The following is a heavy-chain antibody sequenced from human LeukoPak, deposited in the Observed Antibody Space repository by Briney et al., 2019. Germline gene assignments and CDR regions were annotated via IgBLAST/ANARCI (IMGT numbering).Heavy chain of an antibody. CDR2: ISWNSGSI. CDR1: GFTFSSYS. Sequence: GGSLRLSCAASGFTFSSYSMNWVRQAPGKGLEWVSGISWNSGSIGYADSVKGRFTISRDNAKNSLYLQMNSLRAEDTALYYCAKGDYYDSSGYRFDPWGQGTLVTVSS. V-gene: IGHV3-9*01. CDR3: AKGDYYDSSGYRFDP. D-gene: IGHD3-22*01. J-gene: IGHJ5*02.